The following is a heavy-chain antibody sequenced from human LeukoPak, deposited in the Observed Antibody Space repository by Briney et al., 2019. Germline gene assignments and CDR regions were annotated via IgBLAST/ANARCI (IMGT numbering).Heavy chain of an antibody. CDR3: ARHGTMIVGTFDY. CDR1: GGSISSYY. Sequence: PSETLSLTCTVSGGSISSYYWSWIRQPPGKGLEWIGYFHYSGSANYNPSLKSRVTISVDTTTNQFALKLTSVTAADTAVYYCARHGTMIVGTFDYWGQGSLVTVSS. V-gene: IGHV4-59*08. J-gene: IGHJ4*02. D-gene: IGHD3/OR15-3a*01. CDR2: FHYSGSA.